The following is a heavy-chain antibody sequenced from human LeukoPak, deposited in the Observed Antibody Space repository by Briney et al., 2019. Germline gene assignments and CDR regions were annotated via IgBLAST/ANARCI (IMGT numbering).Heavy chain of an antibody. D-gene: IGHD3-3*01. J-gene: IGHJ3*02. V-gene: IGHV3-23*01. Sequence: PGGSLRLSCAASGFTFSSYAMSWVRQTPGKGLEWVSAISGCGGSTYYADSVKGRFTISRDNSKNTLYLQMNSLRAEDTAVYYCAKDPSFFGVVIAEYAALDIWGQGTMVTVSS. CDR1: GFTFSSYA. CDR2: ISGCGGST. CDR3: AKDPSFFGVVIAEYAALDI.